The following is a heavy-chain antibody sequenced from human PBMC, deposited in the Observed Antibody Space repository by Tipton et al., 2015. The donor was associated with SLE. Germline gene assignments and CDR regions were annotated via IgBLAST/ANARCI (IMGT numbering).Heavy chain of an antibody. CDR1: GGSITSHY. CDR2: IYHSGST. Sequence: TLSLTCTVSGGSITSHYWSWIRQPPGKGLEWIGNIYHSGSTYYNPSLKSRVTISVDTSKDQFSLKLSSVTAADTAVYYCASPITLVRGVTKDYWDQGTLATVSS. V-gene: IGHV4-59*04. D-gene: IGHD3-10*01. CDR3: ASPITLVRGVTKDY. J-gene: IGHJ4*02.